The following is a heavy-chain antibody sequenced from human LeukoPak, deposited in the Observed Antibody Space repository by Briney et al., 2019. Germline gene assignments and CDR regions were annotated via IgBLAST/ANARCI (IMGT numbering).Heavy chain of an antibody. CDR2: ISSSGSTI. CDR1: GFTFSSYE. J-gene: IGHJ4*02. Sequence: GGSLRLSCAASGFTFSSYEMNWVRQAPGKGLEWVSYISSSGSTIYYADSVKGRFTISRDNAKNSLYLQMNSLRAEDTAVYYCARVGYYYDSSGYYPSFFDYWGQGTLVTVSS. D-gene: IGHD3-22*01. CDR3: ARVGYYYDSSGYYPSFFDY. V-gene: IGHV3-48*03.